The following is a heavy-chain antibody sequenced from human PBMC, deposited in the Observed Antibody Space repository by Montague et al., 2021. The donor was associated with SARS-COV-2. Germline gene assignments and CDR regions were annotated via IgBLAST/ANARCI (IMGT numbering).Heavy chain of an antibody. V-gene: IGHV4-34*01. Sequence: SETLSLTCAVYGGSFSGYYWSWIRQSPGKGLEWIGEINHSGTTNYNPSLKSRVIISADTSKNQFSLKTSSVTAADTAVYYCARGGRGSRYHLLSGTWFDP. J-gene: IGHJ5*02. D-gene: IGHD2-2*01. CDR1: GGSFSGYY. CDR3: ARGGRGSRYHLLSGTWFDP. CDR2: INHSGTT.